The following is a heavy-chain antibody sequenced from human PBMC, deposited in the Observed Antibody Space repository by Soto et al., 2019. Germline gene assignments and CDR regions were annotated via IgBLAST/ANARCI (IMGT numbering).Heavy chain of an antibody. CDR3: ASGDWGDYYSGIDE. V-gene: IGHV1-69*13. CDR2: IIPIFGTA. Sequence: SVKVSCKASGGTFSSYAISWVRQAPGQGLEWMGGIIPIFGTANYAQKFQGRVTITADESTSTAYMELSSLKSEDTAVYYCASGDWGDYYSGIDEWRQGTTDTVCS. J-gene: IGHJ6*01. CDR1: GGTFSSYA. D-gene: IGHD2-21*01.